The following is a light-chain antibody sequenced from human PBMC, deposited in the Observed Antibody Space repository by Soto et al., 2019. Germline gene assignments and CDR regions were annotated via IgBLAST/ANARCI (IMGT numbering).Light chain of an antibody. CDR1: QGIRND. CDR3: LQKYFYPFT. Sequence: AIQMTQSPSSLSASVGDRVTITCRASQGIRNDLDWFQQKPGKAPKLLIYAASNLQSGVPARFSGSGSGTDFTLTINRLQPEDFATYYCLQKYFYPFTFGPGTKVDIK. CDR2: AAS. J-gene: IGKJ3*01. V-gene: IGKV1-6*01.